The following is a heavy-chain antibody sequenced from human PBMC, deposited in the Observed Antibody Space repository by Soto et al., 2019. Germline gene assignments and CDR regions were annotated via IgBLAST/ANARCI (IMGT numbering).Heavy chain of an antibody. Sequence: EVQLVASGGGLVQPGRSLRLSCAASGFTFDDYSMHWVRQAPGKGLGWVSGISWNSGSIGHAESGKGRFTISRDNAKNSLYLQLNSLRAEDTALYYCATAGDSEHKSPTSISRRFYYTGVWGKYTTVTVSS. CDR3: ATAGDSEHKSPTSISRRFYYTGV. V-gene: IGHV3-9*01. CDR1: GFTFDDYS. J-gene: IGHJ6*03. D-gene: IGHD3-16*01. CDR2: ISWNSGSI.